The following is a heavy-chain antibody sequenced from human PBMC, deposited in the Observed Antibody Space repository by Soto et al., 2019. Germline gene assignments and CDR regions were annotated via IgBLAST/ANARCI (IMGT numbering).Heavy chain of an antibody. Sequence: QVQLVQSGAEVKKPGASVKVSCKASGYTFTSYDINWVRQATGQGLEWMGWMNPNSGNTGYAQKFQGRVTMTRNTSISTAYMELSSLRSEDTAGYYCARGVAAAGYNWFDPWCQGTLVTVSS. J-gene: IGHJ5*02. CDR3: ARGVAAAGYNWFDP. D-gene: IGHD6-13*01. CDR2: MNPNSGNT. CDR1: GYTFTSYD. V-gene: IGHV1-8*01.